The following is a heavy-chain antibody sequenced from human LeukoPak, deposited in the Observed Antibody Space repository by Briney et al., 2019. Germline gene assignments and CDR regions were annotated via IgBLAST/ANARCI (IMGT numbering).Heavy chain of an antibody. CDR2: IWYDGSNE. CDR1: GFTFNTYG. CDR3: VRGSPLGATTNWLDP. D-gene: IGHD1-26*01. V-gene: IGHV3-33*01. Sequence: GRPLRLSCAASGFTFNTYGMHWVRQAPGKGLEWVAIIWYDGSNENYADSVKGRFTISRDNSKNTLYLQMNSLRAEDTAMYYCVRGSPLGATTNWLDPWGQGTLVTVSS. J-gene: IGHJ5*02.